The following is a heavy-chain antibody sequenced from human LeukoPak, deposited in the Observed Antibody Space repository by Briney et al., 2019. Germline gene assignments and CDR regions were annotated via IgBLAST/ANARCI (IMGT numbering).Heavy chain of an antibody. CDR2: IYPGDSDT. D-gene: IGHD2-21*02. J-gene: IGHJ5*02. V-gene: IGHV5-51*01. Sequence: GESLKISCKGSGYSFTSYWNGWVRQMPGKGLEWMGIIYPGDSDTRYSPSFQGQVTISADKSISTAYLQWSSLKASDTAMYYCARSYCGGNCYFGWFDPWGQGTLVTVSS. CDR3: ARSYCGGNCYFGWFDP. CDR1: GYSFTSYW.